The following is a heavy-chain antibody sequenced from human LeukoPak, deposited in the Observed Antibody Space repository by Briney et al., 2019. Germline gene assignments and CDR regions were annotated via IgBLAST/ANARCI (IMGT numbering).Heavy chain of an antibody. D-gene: IGHD3-10*01. Sequence: GGSLRLPCAASGFTFSDYSMSWLRQAPGKGLEWVSYIRSSGSTIYFADSVKGRFTISRDNAKNSLYLQMNSLRAEDTAVYYCARAGIPYYYGSGRINWFDPWGQGTLVTVSS. J-gene: IGHJ5*02. CDR1: GFTFSDYS. V-gene: IGHV3-11*01. CDR3: ARAGIPYYYGSGRINWFDP. CDR2: IRSSGSTI.